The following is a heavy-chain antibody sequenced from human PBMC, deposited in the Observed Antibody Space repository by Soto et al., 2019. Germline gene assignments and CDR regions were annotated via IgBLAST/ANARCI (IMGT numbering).Heavy chain of an antibody. V-gene: IGHV4-59*01. CDR3: ARGWQLAAFPNLYNWFDP. D-gene: IGHD2-15*01. Sequence: PSETLSLTCTFSGGSISSYYWSLIRQPPGKGLEWIGYIYYSGSTNYNPSLKSRVTISVDTSKNQFSLKLSSVTAADTAVYYCARGWQLAAFPNLYNWFDPWGQGTLVTVSS. CDR1: GGSISSYY. J-gene: IGHJ5*02. CDR2: IYYSGST.